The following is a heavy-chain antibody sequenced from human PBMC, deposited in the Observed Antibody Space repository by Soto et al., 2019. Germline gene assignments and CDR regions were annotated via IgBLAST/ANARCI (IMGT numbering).Heavy chain of an antibody. CDR1: GFTFDDYA. Sequence: EVQLVESGGGLVQPGRSLRLSCAASGFTFDDYAMHWVRQAPGKGLEWVSGISWNSGSIGYADSVKGRFTISRDNAKNSLYLQMNSLRAEDTALYYCARELMTTVTYYDYWGQGTLVTVSS. D-gene: IGHD4-17*01. CDR3: ARELMTTVTYYDY. J-gene: IGHJ4*02. CDR2: ISWNSGSI. V-gene: IGHV3-9*01.